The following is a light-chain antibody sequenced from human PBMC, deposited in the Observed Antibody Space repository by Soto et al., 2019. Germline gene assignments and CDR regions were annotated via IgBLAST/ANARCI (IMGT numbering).Light chain of an antibody. J-gene: IGKJ4*01. CDR3: QQRSNWPLT. CDR2: DAS. Sequence: IVLTQSPATLSLSPGERATLSCRASQSVDTYLAWYQQKPGQAPRLLIYDASNRAAGIPGRFSGSGSGTDFTLTISSLEPEDFAVYYCQQRSNWPLTFGGGTKIDIK. V-gene: IGKV3-11*01. CDR1: QSVDTY.